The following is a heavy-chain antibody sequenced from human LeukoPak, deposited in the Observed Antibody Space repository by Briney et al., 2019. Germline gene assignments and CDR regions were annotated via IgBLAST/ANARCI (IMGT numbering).Heavy chain of an antibody. J-gene: IGHJ6*03. V-gene: IGHV4-4*07. CDR3: ARERDGVVVVPDATLYYYYYMDV. CDR1: GGSISSYY. Sequence: PSETLSLTCTVSGGSISSYYWSWIRQPAGKGLEWIGRIYTSGSTNYNPSLKSRVTMSVDTSKNQFSLKLSSVTAADTAVYYCARERDGVVVVPDATLYYYYYMDVWGKGTTVTVSS. CDR2: IYTSGST. D-gene: IGHD2-2*01.